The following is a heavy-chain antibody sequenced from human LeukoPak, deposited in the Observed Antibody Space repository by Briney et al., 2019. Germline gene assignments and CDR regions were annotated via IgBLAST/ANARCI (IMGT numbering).Heavy chain of an antibody. J-gene: IGHJ4*02. CDR1: GYTFISYH. Sequence: ASVKVSCKAFGYTFISYHMHWVRQAPGRGLEWMGIINPNGGSTSYAEKFQGRVTVTRDTSTSTVYMELSSLRSEDTAVYYCAKGSGSSCYSPCDYWGQGILVTVSS. V-gene: IGHV1-46*01. CDR3: AKGSGSSCYSPCDY. CDR2: INPNGGST. D-gene: IGHD2-15*01.